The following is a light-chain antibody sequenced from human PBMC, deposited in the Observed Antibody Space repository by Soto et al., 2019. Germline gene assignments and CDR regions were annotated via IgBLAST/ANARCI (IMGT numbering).Light chain of an antibody. CDR2: WAS. Sequence: DIVMTQSPDSLAVSLGERATINCKSSQSVLYNSNNKNYLAWYQQKPGQPPKLLVYWASTRESGVPDRFSGSGSGTDFTLTISSLHAEDVAVYYCQQYYSPPLTFGGGTKVEIK. J-gene: IGKJ4*01. V-gene: IGKV4-1*01. CDR1: QSVLYNSNNKNY. CDR3: QQYYSPPLT.